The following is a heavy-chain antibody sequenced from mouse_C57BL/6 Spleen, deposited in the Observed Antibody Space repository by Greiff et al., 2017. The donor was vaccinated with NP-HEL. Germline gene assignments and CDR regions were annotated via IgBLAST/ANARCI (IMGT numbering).Heavy chain of an antibody. CDR2: IDPSDSET. D-gene: IGHD2-5*01. J-gene: IGHJ2*01. Sequence: QVQLQQPGAELVRPGSSVKLSCKASGYTFTSYWMHWVKQRPIQGLEWIGNIDPSDSETHYNQKFKDKATLTVDKSSSTAYMQLSSLTSEDSAVYYCARSAYYSNYVYYFDYWGQGTTLTVSS. V-gene: IGHV1-52*01. CDR1: GYTFTSYW. CDR3: ARSAYYSNYVYYFDY.